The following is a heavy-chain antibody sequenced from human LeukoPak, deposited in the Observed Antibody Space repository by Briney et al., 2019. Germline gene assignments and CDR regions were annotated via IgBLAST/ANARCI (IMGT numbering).Heavy chain of an antibody. V-gene: IGHV3-7*01. Sequence: GGSLRLSCAASGFTFSSYWMSWVRQAPGKGLEWVANIKQDGSEKYYVGSVKGRFTISRDNAKNSLYLQMNSLRAEDTAVYYCARGGIVVVVAAYFDYWGQGTLVTVSS. CDR1: GFTFSSYW. D-gene: IGHD2-15*01. CDR2: IKQDGSEK. CDR3: ARGGIVVVVAAYFDY. J-gene: IGHJ4*02.